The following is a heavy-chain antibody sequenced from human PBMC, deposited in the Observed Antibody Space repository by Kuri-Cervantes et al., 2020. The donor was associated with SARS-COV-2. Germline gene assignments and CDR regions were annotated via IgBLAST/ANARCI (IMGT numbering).Heavy chain of an antibody. CDR3: ASGQWGCSSTSCYEGPWAFDY. V-gene: IGHV3-30*04. Sequence: GGSLRLSCVASGFTFRAYAVHWVRQPPGKGLEWVAVISYDESNKYYADSVKGRFTISRDNSKNTLYLQMNSLRAEDTAVYYCASGQWGCSSTSCYEGPWAFDYWGQGTLVTVSS. J-gene: IGHJ4*02. CDR1: GFTFRAYA. CDR2: ISYDESNK. D-gene: IGHD2-2*01.